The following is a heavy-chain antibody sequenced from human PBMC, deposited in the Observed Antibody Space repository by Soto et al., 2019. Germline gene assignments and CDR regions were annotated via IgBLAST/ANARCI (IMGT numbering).Heavy chain of an antibody. Sequence: QVQLQQWGAGLLKPSETLSLTCAVYGGSFSGYYWSWIRQPPGKGLEWIGEINHSGSTNYNPSLKSRFTISGDPSKNQFSLELSSVAAADTAVYYCARVRGQVVVLRFLEWLSPNRFDPWGQGTLVTVSS. J-gene: IGHJ5*02. CDR2: INHSGST. V-gene: IGHV4-34*01. D-gene: IGHD3-3*01. CDR3: ARVRGQVVVLRFLEWLSPNRFDP. CDR1: GGSFSGYY.